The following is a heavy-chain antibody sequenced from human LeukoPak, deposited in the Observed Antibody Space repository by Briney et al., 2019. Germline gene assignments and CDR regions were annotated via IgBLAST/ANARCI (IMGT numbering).Heavy chain of an antibody. CDR3: ARVTYYDSSGAIDY. V-gene: IGHV1-2*06. D-gene: IGHD3-22*01. J-gene: IGHJ4*02. Sequence: ASVKVSCKASGYTFTGYYMHWVRQAPGQGLEWMGRINPNSGGTNYAQKFQSRVTMTRDTSISTAYMELSRLRSDDTAVYYCARVTYYDSSGAIDYWGQGTLVTVSS. CDR1: GYTFTGYY. CDR2: INPNSGGT.